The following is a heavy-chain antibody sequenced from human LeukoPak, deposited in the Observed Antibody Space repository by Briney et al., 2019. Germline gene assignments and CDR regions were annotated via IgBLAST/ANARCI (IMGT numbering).Heavy chain of an antibody. V-gene: IGHV3-30*02. CDR2: IRHDGGNA. Sequence: PGGSLRLSCAASGFTFSKYGMHWVRQAPGKGLEWVTFIRHDGGNAYYADSVKGRFTISRDNSKNTLYLQMNGLRAEDTAVYYCAASGSYLDYYYYMDVWGKGTTVTVSS. D-gene: IGHD1-26*01. CDR1: GFTFSKYG. J-gene: IGHJ6*03. CDR3: AASGSYLDYYYYMDV.